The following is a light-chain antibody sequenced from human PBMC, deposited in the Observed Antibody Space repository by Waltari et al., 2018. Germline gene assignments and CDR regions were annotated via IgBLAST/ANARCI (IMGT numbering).Light chain of an antibody. CDR3: QNYDKVPWT. Sequence: DIQMTQSPSSLSASVGDRLTITCRASRNISNSLAWYQQVPGKVPKLLISASSTLQSGVPSRFSGSGSGSDFTLTINNLQPEDFATYYCQNYDKVPWTFGPGTRVDVK. CDR1: RNISNS. CDR2: ASS. J-gene: IGKJ1*01. V-gene: IGKV1-27*01.